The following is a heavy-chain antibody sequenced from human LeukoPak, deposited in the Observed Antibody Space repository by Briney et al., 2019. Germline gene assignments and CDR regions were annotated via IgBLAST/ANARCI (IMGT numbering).Heavy chain of an antibody. CDR1: GYTFTDYY. CDR2: INPNDGDT. Sequence: ASVTVSCKASGYTFTDYYMHWVRQAPGQGFEWMGWINPNDGDTNYAQKFQGRVTMTRDTSISTAHMEVSRLRSDDTAVYYCARVNFLYCSSSTCLFDYWGQGTLVTVSS. J-gene: IGHJ4*02. V-gene: IGHV1-2*02. CDR3: ARVNFLYCSSSTCLFDY. D-gene: IGHD2-2*01.